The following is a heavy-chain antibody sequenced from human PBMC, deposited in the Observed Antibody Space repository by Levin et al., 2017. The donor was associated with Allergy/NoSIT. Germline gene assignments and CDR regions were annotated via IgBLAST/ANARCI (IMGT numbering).Heavy chain of an antibody. J-gene: IGHJ4*02. D-gene: IGHD3-3*01. V-gene: IGHV3-7*01. Sequence: GGSLRLSCAASGFTFSSYWMSWVRQAPGKGLEWVANIKQDESEKYYVDSVKGRFTISRDNAKNSLYLQMNSLRAEDTAVYYCARDKGTGITIFGVVITRKGYFDYWGQGTLVTVSS. CDR2: IKQDESEK. CDR3: ARDKGTGITIFGVVITRKGYFDY. CDR1: GFTFSSYW.